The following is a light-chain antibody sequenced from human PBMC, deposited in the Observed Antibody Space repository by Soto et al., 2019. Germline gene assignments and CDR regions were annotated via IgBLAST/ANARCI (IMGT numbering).Light chain of an antibody. CDR1: SSDVGGYNY. CDR3: CSYAGSYTHYV. V-gene: IGLV2-11*01. J-gene: IGLJ1*01. Sequence: QSALTQPRSVSGSPGPSVTISCTGTSSDVGGYNYVSWYQQHPGKAPKLMIYDVSKRPSGVPDRFSGSKSGNTASLTISGLQAEDEADYYCCSYAGSYTHYVFGTGTKVTVL. CDR2: DVS.